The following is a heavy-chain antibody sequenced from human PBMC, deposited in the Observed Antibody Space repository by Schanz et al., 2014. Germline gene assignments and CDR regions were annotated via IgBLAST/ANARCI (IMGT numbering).Heavy chain of an antibody. CDR1: GFSFSIFA. CDR2: ISGSGGDT. V-gene: IGHV3-23*04. CDR3: AIDLAAVGVFDY. Sequence: VQLVESGGGVVQPGRSLRLSCAASGFSFSIFAMTWVRQAPGQGLEWVSTISGSGGDTYPTDSVKGRFTISRVNSNNTLYLQMKGQRAEDAAVYYCAIDLAAVGVFDYWGQGSLVTVSP. J-gene: IGHJ4*02. D-gene: IGHD6-13*01.